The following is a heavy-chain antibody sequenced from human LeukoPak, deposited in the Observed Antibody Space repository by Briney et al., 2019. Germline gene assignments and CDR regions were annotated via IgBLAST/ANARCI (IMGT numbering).Heavy chain of an antibody. CDR1: GYTFTGYY. D-gene: IGHD3-10*01. CDR3: ARDLRRMVRGVTPHRFNAFDI. J-gene: IGHJ3*02. Sequence: ASVKVSCKASGYTFTGYYMHWVRQAPGQGLEWMGWINPNSGGTNYAQKFQGRVTMTRDTSISTAYMELSRLRSDDTAVYYCARDLRRMVRGVTPHRFNAFDIWGQGTMVTVSS. V-gene: IGHV1-2*02. CDR2: INPNSGGT.